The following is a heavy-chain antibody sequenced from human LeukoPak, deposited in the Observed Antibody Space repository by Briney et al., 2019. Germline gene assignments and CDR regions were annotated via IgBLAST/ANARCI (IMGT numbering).Heavy chain of an antibody. Sequence: SETLSLTCTVSGASINSHYWSWIRQPPGKGLEWIGYIYYTGITNFSPSLKSRVAISIDSSKNQVSLKLTSVTAADTAVYYCASLGGTYDYWGQGALXTVSS. V-gene: IGHV4-59*08. J-gene: IGHJ4*02. CDR2: IYYTGIT. CDR3: ASLGGTYDY. D-gene: IGHD1-26*01. CDR1: GASINSHY.